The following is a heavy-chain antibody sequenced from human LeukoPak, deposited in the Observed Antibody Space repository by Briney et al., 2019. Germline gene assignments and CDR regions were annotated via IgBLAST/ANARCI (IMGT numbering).Heavy chain of an antibody. J-gene: IGHJ5*02. CDR1: GDSISTSNSY. CDR2: IYYSGNT. CDR3: ASSLRWRRVWWFDP. D-gene: IGHD2-21*01. V-gene: IGHV4-39*07. Sequence: PSETLSLTCTVSGDSISTSNSYWGWIRQPPGKGLEWIGSIYYSGNTYYNASLKSRVTISVDTSKNQFSLKLSSVTAADTAVYYCASSLRWRRVWWFDPWGQGTLVTVSS.